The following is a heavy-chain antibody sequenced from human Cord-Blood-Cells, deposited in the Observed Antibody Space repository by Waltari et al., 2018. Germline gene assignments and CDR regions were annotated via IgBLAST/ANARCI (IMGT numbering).Heavy chain of an antibody. CDR2: IYSGGST. Sequence: EVQLVESGGGLVQPGGSLRLSCAASGFTVRRNYMSWVRQAPGKGLEWVSVIYSGGSTYYADSVKGRFTISRHNSKNTLYLQMNSLRAEDTAVYYCARDSKRIAAAGTDAFDIWGQGTMVTVSS. V-gene: IGHV3-53*04. CDR3: ARDSKRIAAAGTDAFDI. CDR1: GFTVRRNY. D-gene: IGHD6-13*01. J-gene: IGHJ3*02.